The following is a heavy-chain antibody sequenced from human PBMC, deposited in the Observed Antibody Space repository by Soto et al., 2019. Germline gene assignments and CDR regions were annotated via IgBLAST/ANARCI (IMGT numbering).Heavy chain of an antibody. CDR2: IKSKTDGGTT. CDR1: GFTFSNAW. J-gene: IGHJ6*02. CDR3: TTDAIPPYYYGMDV. Sequence: EVQLVESGGGLVKPGGSLRLSCAASGFTFSNAWMSWVRQAPGKGLEWVGRIKSKTDGGTTDYAAPVKGRFTISRDDSNNTQYLQLNSLKTEDTAVYYCTTDAIPPYYYGMDVWGQGTTVTVSS. V-gene: IGHV3-15*01.